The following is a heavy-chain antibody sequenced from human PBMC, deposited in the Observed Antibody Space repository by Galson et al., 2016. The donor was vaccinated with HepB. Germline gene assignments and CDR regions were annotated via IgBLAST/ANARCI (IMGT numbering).Heavy chain of an antibody. CDR1: GFAFSSHW. V-gene: IGHV3-74*01. D-gene: IGHD2-21*02. CDR3: VRDHSVVPATAYNWFDP. Sequence: SLRLSCAASGFAFSSHWMHWVRQAPGKGLMWVARINSDGTISNYADSVKGRFNISRDNAKNTLYLEMNSLRAEDTAVYNCVRDHSVVPATAYNWFDPWGQGTLVTVSS. CDR2: INSDGTIS. J-gene: IGHJ5*02.